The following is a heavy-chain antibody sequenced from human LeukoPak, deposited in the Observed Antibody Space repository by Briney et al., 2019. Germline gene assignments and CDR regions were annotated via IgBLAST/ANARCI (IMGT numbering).Heavy chain of an antibody. CDR2: ISGGGAST. CDR1: GFTFSSYA. J-gene: IGHJ6*04. CDR3: AELGITMIGGV. D-gene: IGHD3-10*02. V-gene: IGHV3-23*01. Sequence: GGSLRLSCAASGFTFSSYAMSWVRQAPGKGLYWVSGISGGGASTESADFVKGRFSISRENAKNSLYLQMSSLRAEDTAVYYCAELGITMIGGVWGKGTTVTISS.